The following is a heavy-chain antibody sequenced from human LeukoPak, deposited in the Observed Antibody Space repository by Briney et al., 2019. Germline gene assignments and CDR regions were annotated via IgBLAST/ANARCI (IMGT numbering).Heavy chain of an antibody. D-gene: IGHD3-10*01. CDR3: ARTLWFGRAYYGMDV. CDR2: IIPIFGTA. Sequence: SVKVSCKASGGTFSSYAISWVRQAPGQGLEWMGGIIPIFGTANYAQRFQGRVTITADESTSTAYMELSSLRSEDTAVYYCARTLWFGRAYYGMDVWGKGTTVTVSS. V-gene: IGHV1-69*13. J-gene: IGHJ6*04. CDR1: GGTFSSYA.